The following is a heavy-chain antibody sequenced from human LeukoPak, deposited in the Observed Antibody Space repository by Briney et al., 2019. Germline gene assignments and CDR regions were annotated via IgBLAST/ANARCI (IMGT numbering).Heavy chain of an antibody. V-gene: IGHV3-48*03. CDR1: GFTFSSYE. J-gene: IGHJ4*02. D-gene: IGHD3-10*02. CDR2: ISIVDTTI. CDR3: ARGPYPGSMFLDH. Sequence: QPGGSLRLSCAASGFTFSSYEMNWVRQAPGTGLEWVSYISIVDTTIYYADSVKGRFTISRDNAERSLYLQMNGLRAEDSAVYYCARGPYPGSMFLDHWGQGTLVAVSS.